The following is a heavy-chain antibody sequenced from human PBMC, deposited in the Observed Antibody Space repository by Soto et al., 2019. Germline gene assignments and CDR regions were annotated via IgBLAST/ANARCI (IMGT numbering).Heavy chain of an antibody. CDR1: GYTFISYG. J-gene: IGHJ4*02. D-gene: IGHD3-22*01. V-gene: IGHV1-18*01. Sequence: QVQLVQSGADVKKPGASVKVSCKASGYTFISYGISWVRQAPGQGLEWMGWISTFNGKTNYAQNVQGRVTMTTDTSTTTAYMELRSLKSDDTAVYYCARDRVPKNSGYSPFDYWGQGTLVTVSS. CDR3: ARDRVPKNSGYSPFDY. CDR2: ISTFNGKT.